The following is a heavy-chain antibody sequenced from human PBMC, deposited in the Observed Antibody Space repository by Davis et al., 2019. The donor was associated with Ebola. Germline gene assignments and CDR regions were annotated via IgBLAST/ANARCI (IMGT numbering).Heavy chain of an antibody. D-gene: IGHD2-2*01. CDR3: ATDWGLGYCSNSTCSEVG. Sequence: PGGSLRLSCAASGFSFADHAMHWVRQTPGKGLEWVSLITSDGSGTWYADSVKGRFTISRDNTRDSVYLQMDSLGVDDTAAYYCATDWGLGYCSNSTCSEVGWGQGTLVTVSS. CDR2: ITSDGSGT. V-gene: IGHV3-43*02. CDR1: GFSFADHA. J-gene: IGHJ4*02.